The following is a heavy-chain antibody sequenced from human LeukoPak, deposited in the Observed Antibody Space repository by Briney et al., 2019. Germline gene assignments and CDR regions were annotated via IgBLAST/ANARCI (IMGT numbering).Heavy chain of an antibody. CDR1: GGSISGWY. CDR3: ALSGSYYGPDAFDI. V-gene: IGHV4-4*07. Sequence: DPSETLSLTCTVSGGSISGWYWSWIRQPPGKGLEWIGRIYTSGSTNYNPSLKSRVAMSVDTSKNQFSLKLSSVTAADTAVYYCALSGSYYGPDAFDIWGQGTMVTVSS. CDR2: IYTSGST. D-gene: IGHD1-26*01. J-gene: IGHJ3*02.